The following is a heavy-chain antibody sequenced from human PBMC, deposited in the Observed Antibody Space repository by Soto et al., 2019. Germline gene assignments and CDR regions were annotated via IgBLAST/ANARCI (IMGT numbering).Heavy chain of an antibody. J-gene: IGHJ6*02. V-gene: IGHV4-34*01. CDR2: INHRGSA. D-gene: IGHD3-10*01. CDR3: ARYMGGMDV. Sequence: QVQLQQWGAGLLKPSETLSLTCAVYGGSFSGYYWSWIRQPPGRGLEWIGEINHRGSANYNPSLKSRVTISVDTSKNQFSLKLSSVTAADTAVYYCARYMGGMDVWGQGTTVTVSS. CDR1: GGSFSGYY.